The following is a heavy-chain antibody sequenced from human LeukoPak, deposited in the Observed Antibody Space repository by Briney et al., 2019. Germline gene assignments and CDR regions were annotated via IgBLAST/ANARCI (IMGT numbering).Heavy chain of an antibody. CDR3: ARSYFDWTMYYFDY. Sequence: ASVKVSCKASGGTFSSYAISWVRQAPGQGLEWMGIINPSGGSTSYAQKFQGRVTMTRDTSTSTVYMELSSLRSEDTAVYYCARSYFDWTMYYFDYWGQGTLVTVSS. J-gene: IGHJ4*02. CDR2: INPSGGST. V-gene: IGHV1-46*01. D-gene: IGHD3-9*01. CDR1: GGTFSSYA.